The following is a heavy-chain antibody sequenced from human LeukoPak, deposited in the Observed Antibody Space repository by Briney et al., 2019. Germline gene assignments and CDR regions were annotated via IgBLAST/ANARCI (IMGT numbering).Heavy chain of an antibody. V-gene: IGHV3-30*03. CDR2: ISYDGSNK. CDR1: GFTFSSYW. CDR3: AREAFYDSSGYYRPHDAFDI. D-gene: IGHD3-22*01. Sequence: GGSLRLSCAASGFTFSSYWMHWVRQAPGKGLEWVAVISYDGSNKYYADSVKGRFTISRDNSKNTLYLQMNSLRAEDTAVYYCAREAFYDSSGYYRPHDAFDIWGQGTMVTVSS. J-gene: IGHJ3*02.